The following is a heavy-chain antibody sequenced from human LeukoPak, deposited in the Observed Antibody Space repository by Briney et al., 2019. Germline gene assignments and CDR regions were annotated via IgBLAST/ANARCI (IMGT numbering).Heavy chain of an antibody. V-gene: IGHV3-11*04. J-gene: IGHJ4*02. CDR2: ICSSGSTI. CDR1: GFPFSDYY. D-gene: IGHD2-2*01. Sequence: GGPLRLSCPASGFPFSDYYMRCIRQAPGKGLEWVSYICSSGSTIYYADSVKGLFTISRDNAKNSLYLQRNSLRAEDTAVYYCARDDNIVVVPAASWGQGTLVTVSS. CDR3: ARDDNIVVVPAAS.